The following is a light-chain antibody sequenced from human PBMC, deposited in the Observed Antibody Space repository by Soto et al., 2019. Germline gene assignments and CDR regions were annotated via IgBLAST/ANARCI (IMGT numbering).Light chain of an antibody. Sequence: QSVLTQPPSASGSPGQSVTISCTGTSSDVGAYNYVSWYQQHPGKTPKLMIYEVTKRPSGVPDRFSGSKSGNTASLTVSGLQAEDEADYYCSSYGGDNNWGVFGGGTKLTV. V-gene: IGLV2-8*01. CDR3: SSYGGDNNWGV. CDR1: SSDVGAYNY. J-gene: IGLJ2*01. CDR2: EVT.